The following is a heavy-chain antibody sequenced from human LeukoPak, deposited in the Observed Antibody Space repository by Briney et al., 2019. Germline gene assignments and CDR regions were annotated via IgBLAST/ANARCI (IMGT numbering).Heavy chain of an antibody. V-gene: IGHV3-23*01. Sequence: GGSLRLSCAASGFTFSSYAMSWVRQAPGKGLEWVSAISGSGGSTYYADSVKGRFTISRDNSKNTLYLQMNSLRAEDTAVYYCRGDSSGPEPYYFDYWGQGTLVTVSS. J-gene: IGHJ4*02. D-gene: IGHD3-22*01. CDR3: RGDSSGPEPYYFDY. CDR2: ISGSGGST. CDR1: GFTFSSYA.